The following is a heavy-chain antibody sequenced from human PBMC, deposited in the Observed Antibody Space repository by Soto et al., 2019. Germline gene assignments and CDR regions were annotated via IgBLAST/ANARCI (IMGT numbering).Heavy chain of an antibody. CDR1: GFTFSSYA. D-gene: IGHD1-1*01. J-gene: IGHJ6*02. CDR3: ARDRLRYNWNDFPYGYYGMDV. V-gene: IGHV3-30-3*01. CDR2: ISYDGSNK. Sequence: QVQLVESGGGVVQPGRSLRLSCAASGFTFSSYAMHWVRQAPGKGLEWVAVISYDGSNKYYADSVKGRFTISRDNSKNTLYLQMNSMRAEDTAVYYCARDRLRYNWNDFPYGYYGMDVWGQGTTVTVSS.